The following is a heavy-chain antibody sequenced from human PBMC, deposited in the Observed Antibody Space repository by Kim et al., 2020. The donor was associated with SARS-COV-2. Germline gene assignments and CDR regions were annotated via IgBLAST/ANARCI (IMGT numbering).Heavy chain of an antibody. Sequence: GGSLRLFCAASGFTFSSYAMSWVRQAPGKGLEWVSAISGSGGGTYYADSVKGRFTISRDNSKNTLYLKMNSLRAEDTAAYYCAKIAGYCGGDCYSWRDAFYIWGQGTMVTVSS. D-gene: IGHD2-21*02. J-gene: IGHJ3*02. CDR2: ISGSGGGT. V-gene: IGHV3-23*01. CDR3: AKIAGYCGGDCYSWRDAFYI. CDR1: GFTFSSYA.